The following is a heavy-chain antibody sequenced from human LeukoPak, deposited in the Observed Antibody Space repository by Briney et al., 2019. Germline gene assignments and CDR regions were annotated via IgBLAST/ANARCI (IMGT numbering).Heavy chain of an antibody. J-gene: IGHJ4*02. D-gene: IGHD3-22*01. CDR2: INHSGST. CDR1: GGSISSGGYY. Sequence: PSETLSLTCTVSGGSISSGGYYWSWIRQPPGKGLEWIGEINHSGSTNYNPSLKSRVIISVDRTKNQFSLKLSSVTAADTAVYYCARGSYDSSGYYYFDWGQGTLVTVSS. CDR3: ARGSYDSSGYYYFD. V-gene: IGHV4-39*07.